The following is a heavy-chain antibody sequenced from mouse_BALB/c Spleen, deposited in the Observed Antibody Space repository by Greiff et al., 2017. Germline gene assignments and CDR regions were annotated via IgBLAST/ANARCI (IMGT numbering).Heavy chain of an antibody. J-gene: IGHJ2*01. Sequence: EVMLVESGGGLVQPGGSLKLSCAASGFTFSSYTMSWVRQTPEKRLEWVAYISNGGGSTYYPDTVKGRFTISRDNAKNTLYLQMSSLKSEDTAMYYCARDRGYDYDGYYFDYWGQGTTLTVSS. V-gene: IGHV5-12-2*01. CDR2: ISNGGGST. CDR3: ARDRGYDYDGYYFDY. CDR1: GFTFSSYT. D-gene: IGHD2-4*01.